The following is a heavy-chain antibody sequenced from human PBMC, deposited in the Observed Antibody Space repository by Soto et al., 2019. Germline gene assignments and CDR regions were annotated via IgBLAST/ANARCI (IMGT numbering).Heavy chain of an antibody. J-gene: IGHJ5*02. V-gene: IGHV1-18*01. Sequence: QVQLVQSGAEVKKPGASVKVTCKASGYTFTSYGISWVRQAPGQGLERMRWNSAYNGNTNNAQKLQGRVTRTTDTSTSTASMELRSLSSDDTAVYYCARDLARYYGSASYFNENWFDPWGQGTLVTVSS. CDR3: ARDLARYYGSASYFNENWFDP. CDR2: NSAYNGNT. D-gene: IGHD3-10*01. CDR1: GYTFTSYG.